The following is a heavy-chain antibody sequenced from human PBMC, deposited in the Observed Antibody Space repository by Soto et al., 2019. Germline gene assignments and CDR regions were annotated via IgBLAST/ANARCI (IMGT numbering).Heavy chain of an antibody. J-gene: IGHJ4*02. V-gene: IGHV3-9*01. D-gene: IGHD3-10*01. CDR2: ISWNSGSI. CDR3: EKDTSYYYGSGRDFDY. Sequence: EVQLVESGGGLVQPGRSLRLSCAASGFTFDDYAMHWVRQAPGKGLEWVSGISWNSGSIGYADSVKGRFTISRDNAKNSLYLQMNSLRAEDTALYYCEKDTSYYYGSGRDFDYWGQGTLVTVSS. CDR1: GFTFDDYA.